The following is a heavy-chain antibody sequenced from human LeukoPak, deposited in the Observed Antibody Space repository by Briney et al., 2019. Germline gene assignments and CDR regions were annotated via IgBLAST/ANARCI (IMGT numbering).Heavy chain of an antibody. CDR3: AKGRSRFLDSFDY. CDR2: ISGSGGST. CDR1: GFTFSSYS. V-gene: IGHV3-23*01. Sequence: GGSLRLSCAASGFTFSSYSMNWVRQAPGKGLEWVSAISGSGGSTYYADSVKGRFTISRDNSKNTLYLQMNSLRAEDTAVYYCAKGRSRFLDSFDYWGQGTLVTVSS. J-gene: IGHJ4*02. D-gene: IGHD3-3*01.